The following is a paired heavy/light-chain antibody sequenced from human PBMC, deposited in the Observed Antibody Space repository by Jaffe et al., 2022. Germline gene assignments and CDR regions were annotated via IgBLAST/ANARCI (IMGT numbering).Heavy chain of an antibody. CDR3: ASARPVASTGDYFDF. CDR1: HYSISSGYY. J-gene: IGHJ4*02. Sequence: QVQLQESGPGLVRPSETLSLTCGVFHYSISSGYYWGWIRQPPGKGLEWIGSIYHSGSTYYNPSLKSRVTISVDTSKNQFSLKLTSVTAADTAVYYCASARPVASTGDYFDFWGQGTLVTVSS. CDR2: IYHSGST. V-gene: IGHV4-38-2*01. D-gene: IGHD6-19*01.
Light chain of an antibody. CDR1: ALPKQY. Sequence: SYELTQPPSVSVSPGQTARITCSGDALPKQYAYWYQQKPGQAPVLVVYKDSERPSGIPERFSGSSSGTTVTLTISGVQAEDEADYHCQSADSSGTYRVFGGGTKLTVL. J-gene: IGLJ3*02. V-gene: IGLV3-25*03. CDR3: QSADSSGTYRV. CDR2: KDS.